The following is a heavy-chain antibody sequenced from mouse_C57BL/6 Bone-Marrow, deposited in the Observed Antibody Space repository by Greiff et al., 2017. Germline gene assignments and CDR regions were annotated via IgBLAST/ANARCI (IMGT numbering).Heavy chain of an antibody. D-gene: IGHD4-1*01. CDR2: ISNLAYSI. V-gene: IGHV5-15*01. CDR1: GFTFSDYG. J-gene: IGHJ3*01. CDR3: ARHWDWGTGLAY. Sequence: EVQRVESGGGLVQPGGSLKLSCAASGFTFSDYGMAWVRQAPRKGPGWVAFISNLAYSIYYADTVTGRFTISRENAKNTLYLEMSSLRSEDTAMYYCARHWDWGTGLAYWGQGTLVTVSA.